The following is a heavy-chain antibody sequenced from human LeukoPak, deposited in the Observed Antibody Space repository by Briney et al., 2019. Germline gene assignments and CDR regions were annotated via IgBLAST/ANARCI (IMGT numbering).Heavy chain of an antibody. CDR2: IYTSGST. J-gene: IGHJ6*03. CDR1: GGSISSYY. CDR3: ASLKYSSSWDYYYYYYMDV. D-gene: IGHD6-13*01. Sequence: PSETLSLTCTVYGGSISSYYWSSIRQPAGKGLEWIGRIYTSGSTNYNPSLKSRVTISVDKSKNQFSLKLSTVTAADTAVYYCASLKYSSSWDYYYYYYMDVWGKGTTVTVSS. V-gene: IGHV4-4*07.